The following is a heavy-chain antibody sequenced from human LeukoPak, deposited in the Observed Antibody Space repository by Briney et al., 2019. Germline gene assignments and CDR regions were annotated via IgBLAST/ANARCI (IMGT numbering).Heavy chain of an antibody. Sequence: SETLSLTCTVSGGSISSYYWSWIRQPPGKGLEWIGYIYYSGSTNYNPPLKSRVTISVDTSKNQFSLKLSSVTAADTAVYYCARDSYGSPSWFDPWGQGTLVTVSS. D-gene: IGHD5-18*01. V-gene: IGHV4-59*01. CDR2: IYYSGST. J-gene: IGHJ5*02. CDR1: GGSISSYY. CDR3: ARDSYGSPSWFDP.